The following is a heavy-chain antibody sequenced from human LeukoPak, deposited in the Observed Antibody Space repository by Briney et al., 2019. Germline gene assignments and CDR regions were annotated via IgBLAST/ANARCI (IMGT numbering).Heavy chain of an antibody. CDR1: GDSVSSNSAA. D-gene: IGHD6-13*01. J-gene: IGHJ4*02. CDR2: TYYRSKWYN. V-gene: IGHV6-1*01. CDR3: ARDAPYSSSWYFNGFDY. Sequence: SQTLSLTSAISGDSVSSNSAAWNWIRQSPSRGLEWLGRTYYRSKWYNDYAVSVKSRITINPDTSKNQFSLQLNSVTPEDTAVYYCARDAPYSSSWYFNGFDYWGQGTLVTVSS.